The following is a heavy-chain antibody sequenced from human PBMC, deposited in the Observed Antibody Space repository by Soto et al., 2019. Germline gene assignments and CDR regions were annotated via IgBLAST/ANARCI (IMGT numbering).Heavy chain of an antibody. V-gene: IGHV1-69*13. CDR1: GGTFSSYA. CDR2: IIPIFGTA. J-gene: IGHJ5*02. CDR3: ARDPTHLIVGTNWFDP. Sequence: ASVKVSCKASGGTFSSYAISWVRQAPGQGLEWMGGIIPIFGTANYAQKFQGRVTITADESTSTAYMELSSLRSEDTAVYYCARDPTHLIVGTNWFDPWGQGTLVTVSS. D-gene: IGHD3-22*01.